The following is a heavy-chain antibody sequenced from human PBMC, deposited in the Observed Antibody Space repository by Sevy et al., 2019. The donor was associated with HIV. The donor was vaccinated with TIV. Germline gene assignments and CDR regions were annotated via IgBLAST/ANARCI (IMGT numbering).Heavy chain of an antibody. CDR2: IRRRAFGGTI. V-gene: IGHV3-49*03. Sequence: GGSLRLSCTASGFTFGDYAVGWFRQAPGKGLEWVSFIRRRAFGGTIEYAASVKGRFTISKDDSQSTANLQMNSLKTEDTAVYYFTRAEQYEYDSTSYYDYFDYWGQGTLVTVSS. J-gene: IGHJ4*02. CDR1: GFTFGDYA. D-gene: IGHD3-22*01. CDR3: TRAEQYEYDSTSYYDYFDY.